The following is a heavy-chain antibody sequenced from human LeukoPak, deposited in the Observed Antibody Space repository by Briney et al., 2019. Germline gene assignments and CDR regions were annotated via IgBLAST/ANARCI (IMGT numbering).Heavy chain of an antibody. D-gene: IGHD4-17*01. V-gene: IGHV1-69*05. CDR3: ASENYGDYNY. CDR1: GGTFSSYA. CDR2: IIPIFGTA. J-gene: IGHJ4*02. Sequence: SVKVSCKASGGTFSSYAISWVRQAPGQGLEWMGRIIPIFGTANYAQKFQGRVTITTDESTSTAYMELSSLRSEDTAVYYCASENYGDYNYWGQGTLVTVSS.